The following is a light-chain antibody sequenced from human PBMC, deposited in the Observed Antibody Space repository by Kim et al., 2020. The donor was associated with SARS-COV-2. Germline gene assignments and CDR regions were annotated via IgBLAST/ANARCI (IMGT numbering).Light chain of an antibody. CDR1: QSVLYSSDNKNY. Sequence: DIVMTQSPDSLAVSLGERATINCKSSQSVLYSSDNKNYLAWYQQKPGQPPKLLIYWASIRESGVPDRFSGSGSGTDFTLTISSLQAADVAVYFCQQYYSFPPYPFGQGTKLE. CDR3: QQYYSFPPYP. CDR2: WAS. V-gene: IGKV4-1*01. J-gene: IGKJ2*01.